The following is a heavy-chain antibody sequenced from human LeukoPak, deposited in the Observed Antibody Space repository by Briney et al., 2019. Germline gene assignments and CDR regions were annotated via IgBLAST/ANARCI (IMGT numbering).Heavy chain of an antibody. V-gene: IGHV3-21*01. Sequence: GGSLRLSCAASGFTFSSYSMNWVRQAPGKGLEWVSSISSSTSYIYYADSVKGRFTISRDNAKNSLYLQMNSLRAEDTAVYYCARDWGYYYYYGMDVWGQGTTVTVSS. D-gene: IGHD3-16*01. CDR1: GFTFSSYS. CDR3: ARDWGYYYYYGMDV. CDR2: ISSSTSYI. J-gene: IGHJ6*02.